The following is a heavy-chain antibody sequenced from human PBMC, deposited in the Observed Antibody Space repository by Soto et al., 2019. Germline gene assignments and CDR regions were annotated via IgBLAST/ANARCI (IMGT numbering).Heavy chain of an antibody. CDR3: AKDRSSFPPWLFSIRDAFDI. CDR2: ISGSGGST. D-gene: IGHD3-22*01. Sequence: PGGSLRLSCAASGFTFSSYAMSWVRQAPGKGLEWVSAISGSGGSTCYADSVKGRFTISRDNSKNTLYLQMNSLRAEDTAVYYCAKDRSSFPPWLFSIRDAFDIWGQRTMVTGSS. V-gene: IGHV3-23*01. J-gene: IGHJ3*02. CDR1: GFTFSSYA.